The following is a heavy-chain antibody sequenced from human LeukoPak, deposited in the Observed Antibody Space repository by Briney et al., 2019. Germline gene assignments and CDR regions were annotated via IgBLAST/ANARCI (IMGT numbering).Heavy chain of an antibody. CDR2: ISYDGSNE. Sequence: GGSLRLSCAASGFTFSIYAMHWVRQAPGKGLEWVAVISYDGSNEYYADSVKGRFTISRDNSKNTLYLQMNSLRAEDTAVYYCARSPLDSGSYAFDYWGLGTLVTVSS. D-gene: IGHD1-26*01. J-gene: IGHJ4*02. CDR3: ARSPLDSGSYAFDY. V-gene: IGHV3-30-3*01. CDR1: GFTFSIYA.